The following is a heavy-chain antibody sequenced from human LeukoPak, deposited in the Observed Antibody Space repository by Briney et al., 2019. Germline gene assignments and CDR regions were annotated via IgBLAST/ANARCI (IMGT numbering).Heavy chain of an antibody. CDR1: GGSIRSSYYY. D-gene: IGHD3-22*01. CDR3: ARQSVPYSSGYYGGRYFDY. V-gene: IGHV4-39*01. J-gene: IGHJ4*02. Sequence: PSETLSLTCTVSGGSIRSSYYYWGWIRQPPGKGLEWIGSIYDSGSTYYNPSLKSRATISVDTSKNQFSLKLSSVTAADTAVYYCARQSVPYSSGYYGGRYFDYWGQGTLVTVSS. CDR2: IYDSGST.